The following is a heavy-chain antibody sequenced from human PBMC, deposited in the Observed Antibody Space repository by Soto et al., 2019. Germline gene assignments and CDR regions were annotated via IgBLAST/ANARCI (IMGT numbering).Heavy chain of an antibody. CDR1: GGTFSSYA. D-gene: IGHD1-7*01. Sequence: SLKVSCKASGGTFSSYAISWVRRAPGQGLEWMGGIIPIFGTANYAQKFQGRVTITADESTSTAYMELSSLRSEDTAVYYCARDLGSNWNYYQGSGYYCYGMDVWGQGTTVTVSS. CDR3: ARDLGSNWNYYQGSGYYCYGMDV. J-gene: IGHJ6*02. V-gene: IGHV1-69*13. CDR2: IIPIFGTA.